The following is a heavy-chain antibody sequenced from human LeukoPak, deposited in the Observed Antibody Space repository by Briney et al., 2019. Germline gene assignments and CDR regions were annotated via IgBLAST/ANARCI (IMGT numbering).Heavy chain of an antibody. CDR1: GFIFSDYY. D-gene: IGHD2-2*01. V-gene: IGHV3-11*06. J-gene: IGHJ4*02. Sequence: PGGSLRLSCAASGFIFSDYYMSWIRQAPGKGLEWVSYISSSSSYIYYADSVKGRFTISRDNAKNSLYLQMNSLRAEDTAVYYCAVPAARRGGIYYWGQGTLVTVSS. CDR3: AVPAARRGGIYY. CDR2: ISSSSSYI.